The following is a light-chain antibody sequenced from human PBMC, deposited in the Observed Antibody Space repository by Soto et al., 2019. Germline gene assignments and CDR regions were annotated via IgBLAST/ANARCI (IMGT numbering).Light chain of an antibody. CDR1: QTISNY. CDR2: AAS. V-gene: IGKV1-39*01. Sequence: DIQMTQSPSSLSASVGDRVTITCRARQTISNYLNWYQQKPGKAPNLLIYAASSLQSGVPSRFSGSGSGTHFTLTISSLQPEDFATYYCQQSYSTPWTFGQGTKVEIK. J-gene: IGKJ1*01. CDR3: QQSYSTPWT.